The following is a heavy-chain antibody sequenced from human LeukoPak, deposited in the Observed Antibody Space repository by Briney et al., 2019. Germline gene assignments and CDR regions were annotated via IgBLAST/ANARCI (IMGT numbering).Heavy chain of an antibody. V-gene: IGHV3-23*01. D-gene: IGHD3-10*01. CDR2: ISGSGGST. J-gene: IGHJ4*02. Sequence: GGSLRLSCAASGFTFSSYGMSWVRQAPGKGLEWVSAISGSGGSTYYADSVKGRFTISRDNSKNTLYLQMNSLRAEDTAVYYCAKRRTMVRGVITDFDYWGQGTLVTVSS. CDR1: GFTFSSYG. CDR3: AKRRTMVRGVITDFDY.